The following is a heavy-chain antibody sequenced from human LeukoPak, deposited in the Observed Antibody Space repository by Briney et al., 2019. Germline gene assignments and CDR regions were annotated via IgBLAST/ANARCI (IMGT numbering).Heavy chain of an antibody. CDR2: ISGSGGST. J-gene: IGHJ4*02. D-gene: IGHD5-18*01. V-gene: IGHV3-23*01. Sequence: PGGSLRLSCAASGFTFSSYAMSWVRQAPGKGLEWVSAISGSGGSTYYADSVKGRFTISRDNAKNSLYLQMNSLRAEDTAVYYCASGGGYSPSAWAPGYWGQGTLVTVSS. CDR1: GFTFSSYA. CDR3: ASGGGYSPSAWAPGY.